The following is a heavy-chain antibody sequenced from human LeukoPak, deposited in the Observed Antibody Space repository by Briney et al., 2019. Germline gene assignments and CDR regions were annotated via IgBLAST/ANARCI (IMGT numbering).Heavy chain of an antibody. Sequence: SVKVSCKASGGTFSSYAISWVRQAPGQGLEWMGGIIPIFGTANYAQKFQGRVTITTDESTSTAYMELSSLRSEDTAVYYCARGHYDYVWGSYRSGFGYMDVWGKGTTVTVSS. J-gene: IGHJ6*03. CDR3: ARGHYDYVWGSYRSGFGYMDV. CDR2: IIPIFGTA. V-gene: IGHV1-69*05. D-gene: IGHD3-16*02. CDR1: GGTFSSYA.